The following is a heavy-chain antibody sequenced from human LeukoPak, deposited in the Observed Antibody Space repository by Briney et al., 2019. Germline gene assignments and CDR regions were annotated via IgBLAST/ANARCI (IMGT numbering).Heavy chain of an antibody. CDR1: GFTFSSYA. CDR3: AKGMAAAGYGY. V-gene: IGHV3-23*01. CDR2: ISGSGGST. Sequence: GGSLTLSCAASGFTFSSYAMSWVRQAPGKGLEWVSSISGSGGSTYYADFVKGRFSVSRDNSKNTLYLQMKSLRAEDTAVYYCAKGMAAAGYGYWGQGTLVTVSS. D-gene: IGHD6-13*01. J-gene: IGHJ4*02.